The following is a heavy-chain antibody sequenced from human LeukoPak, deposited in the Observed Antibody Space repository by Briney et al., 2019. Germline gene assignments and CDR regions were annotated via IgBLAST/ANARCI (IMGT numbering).Heavy chain of an antibody. J-gene: IGHJ4*02. V-gene: IGHV3-53*01. CDR1: GFSVSNSY. D-gene: IGHD3-22*01. Sequence: GGSLRLSCAASGFSVSNSYMSWVRQAPGKGLDWVSVIYSGGGTFHSDSVKGRFTVSGDYSKNTLYLQMNNLRADDTAVYYCARDSSGPAFWGRGTLVTVSS. CDR2: IYSGGGT. CDR3: ARDSSGPAF.